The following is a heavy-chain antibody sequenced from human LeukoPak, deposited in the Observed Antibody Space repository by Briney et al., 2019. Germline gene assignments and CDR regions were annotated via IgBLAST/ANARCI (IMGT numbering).Heavy chain of an antibody. Sequence: ASVKVSCKASGYTFTGYYMHWVRQAPGQGLEWMGWINPNSGGTNYAQKFQGRVTMTRDTSISTAYMELSRLRSDDTAVYYCARNGRRDGYNYEFSGGSYWGQGTLVTVSS. CDR2: INPNSGGT. J-gene: IGHJ4*02. CDR3: ARNGRRDGYNYEFSGGSY. D-gene: IGHD5-24*01. V-gene: IGHV1-2*02. CDR1: GYTFTGYY.